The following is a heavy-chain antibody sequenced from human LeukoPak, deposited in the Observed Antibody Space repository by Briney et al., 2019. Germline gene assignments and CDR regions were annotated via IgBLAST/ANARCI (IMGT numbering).Heavy chain of an antibody. CDR2: ICSTSRCI. J-gene: IGHJ6*02. CDR1: GFTFSSYS. V-gene: IGHV3-21*01. D-gene: IGHD1-26*01. CDR3: ARDKREEGTDV. Sequence: PGGSLRLSCAASGFTFSSYSMNWVRQAPGKGLEWVSSICSTSRCIFYADSVKGRFTISRDNAKSSLYLQMNSLRAEDTAVYYRARDKREEGTDVWGQGTTVTVSS.